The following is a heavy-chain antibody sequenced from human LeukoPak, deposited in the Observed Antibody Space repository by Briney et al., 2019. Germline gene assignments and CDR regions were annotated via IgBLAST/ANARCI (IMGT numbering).Heavy chain of an antibody. CDR2: ISWNSGSI. CDR3: AKDLGIAVAGTELYYYYGMDV. D-gene: IGHD6-19*01. CDR1: GFTFDDYA. Sequence: QAGGSLRLSCAASGFTFDDYAMHWVRQAPGKGLEWVSGISWNSGSIGYADSVKGRFTISRDNAKNSLYLQMNSLRAEDTALYYCAKDLGIAVAGTELYYYYGMDVWGQGTTVTVSS. V-gene: IGHV3-9*01. J-gene: IGHJ6*02.